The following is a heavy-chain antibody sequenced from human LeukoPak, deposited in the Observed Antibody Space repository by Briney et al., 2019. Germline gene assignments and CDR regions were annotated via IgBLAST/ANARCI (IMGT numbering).Heavy chain of an antibody. CDR1: GFMFHYYA. CDR2: ISYDELNK. CDR3: AADKEGDEDFYYGMEA. Sequence: PGKSLRLSCAASGFMFHYYAMHWVRQAPGKGLEWVAVISYDELNKFYADSVKGRFTISRDNSKNTLFLQLNSLRPEDTAVYYCAADKEGDEDFYYGMEAWGQGTTVTVSS. D-gene: IGHD2-21*02. V-gene: IGHV3-30*01. J-gene: IGHJ6*02.